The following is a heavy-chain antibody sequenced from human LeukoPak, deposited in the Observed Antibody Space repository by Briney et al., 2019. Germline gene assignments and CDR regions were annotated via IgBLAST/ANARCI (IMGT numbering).Heavy chain of an antibody. D-gene: IGHD3-16*01. CDR1: GFAFSDYY. Sequence: GGSLRLSCAASGFAFSDYYMTWIRQASGKGLQWVSYISSDSRSTTYADSVNGRFTISRDNARNSLYLQMNSLRVEDTAVYYCARVGGEGWLDPWGQGTLVTVSS. V-gene: IGHV3-11*06. CDR3: ARVGGEGWLDP. CDR2: ISSDSRST. J-gene: IGHJ5*02.